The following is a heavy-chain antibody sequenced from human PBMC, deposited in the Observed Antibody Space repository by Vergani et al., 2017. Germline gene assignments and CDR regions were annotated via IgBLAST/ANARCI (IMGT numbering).Heavy chain of an antibody. D-gene: IGHD3-3*01. J-gene: IGHJ6*03. Sequence: QVQLVQSVAEVKKPGSSVKVSCKASGGTFSSYAISWVRQAPGQGLEWMGGIIPIFGTANYAQRFQGGVTITADKSTSTAYMALSSLTSEDTAVYFCARSTEPIECRGSYPGIYYYYYYYMDVWGKGTTVTVSS. CDR1: GGTFSSYA. CDR3: ARSTEPIECRGSYPGIYYYYYYYMDV. CDR2: IIPIFGTA. V-gene: IGHV1-69*06.